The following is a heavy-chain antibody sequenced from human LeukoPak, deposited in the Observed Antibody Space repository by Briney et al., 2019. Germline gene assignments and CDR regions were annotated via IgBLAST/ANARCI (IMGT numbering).Heavy chain of an antibody. Sequence: ASVKVSCKASGYTFTGYYMHWVRQAPGQGLEWMGWINPNSGVTNYPQKFQGWVTVTRDTSISTAYMELSRLASDDTAVYYCARGGAVEVPGDDIDYWGRGTLVTVSS. D-gene: IGHD4-17*01. CDR3: ARGGAVEVPGDDIDY. CDR2: INPNSGVT. J-gene: IGHJ4*02. V-gene: IGHV1-2*04. CDR1: GYTFTGYY.